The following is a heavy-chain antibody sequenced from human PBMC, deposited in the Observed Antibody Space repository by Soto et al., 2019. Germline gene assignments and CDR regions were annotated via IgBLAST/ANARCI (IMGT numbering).Heavy chain of an antibody. V-gene: IGHV1-18*01. J-gene: IGHJ4*02. CDR2: ISPYNGNT. CDR3: ARADYGVDDY. CDR1: GYTFSSYT. D-gene: IGHD3-16*01. Sequence: QLLQSGPEVKKPGASVKVSCQASGYTFSSYTISWVRQTPGQGLEWLGWISPYNGNTKYTQKLQGRLTMTTDTSTSTAYMDLRSLRSDDTAVYYCARADYGVDDYWGQGTLVTVSS.